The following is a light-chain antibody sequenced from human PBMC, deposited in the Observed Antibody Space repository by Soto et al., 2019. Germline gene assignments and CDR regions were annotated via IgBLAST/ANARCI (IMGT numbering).Light chain of an antibody. CDR3: SSYTSSSTPLV. CDR2: DVT. Sequence: QSALTQPASVSGSPGQSITISCTGTSSDVGGYNYVSWYQQHPGKAPKLMMYDVTNRPSGVSNRFSGSKSGNTASLTISGLQAEDEDDYDCSSYTSSSTPLVFGGGTKLTVL. J-gene: IGLJ3*02. CDR1: SSDVGGYNY. V-gene: IGLV2-14*01.